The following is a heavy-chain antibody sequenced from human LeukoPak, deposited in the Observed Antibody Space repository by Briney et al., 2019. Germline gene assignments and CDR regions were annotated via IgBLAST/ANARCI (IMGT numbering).Heavy chain of an antibody. V-gene: IGHV3-21*01. CDR2: ISSSSSYI. D-gene: IGHD3-10*01. CDR1: GFTFSSYS. J-gene: IGHJ4*02. Sequence: GGSLRLSCAASGFTFSSYSMNWVRQAPGKGLEWVSSISSSSSYIYYADSVKGRFTISRDNAKNSLYLQMNSLRAEDTAVYYCARETRMVRGVITTAGDYWGQGTLVTVSS. CDR3: ARETRMVRGVITTAGDY.